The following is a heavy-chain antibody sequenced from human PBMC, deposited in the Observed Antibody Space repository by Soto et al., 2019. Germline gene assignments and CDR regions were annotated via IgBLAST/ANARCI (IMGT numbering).Heavy chain of an antibody. D-gene: IGHD2-8*02. CDR2: IYPRDSQT. V-gene: IGHV5-51*01. CDR3: ARGTASGALYFDL. Sequence: EVQLVQSGAEVKKPGESLKISCKGSGYTFTKYWIAWVRQMPGKGLEWMGIIYPRDSQTRYSPSFQGQVTMSADKSNNTASLQWTSLKASDTAIFYCARGTASGALYFDLWGRGTVVLVSS. CDR1: GYTFTKYW. J-gene: IGHJ2*01.